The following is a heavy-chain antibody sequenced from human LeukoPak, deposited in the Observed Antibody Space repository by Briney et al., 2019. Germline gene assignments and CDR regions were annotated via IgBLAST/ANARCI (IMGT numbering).Heavy chain of an antibody. V-gene: IGHV3-33*06. Sequence: GRSLRLSCAASGFTFSSYGMHWVRQAPGKGLEWVAVIWYDGSNKYYADSVKGRFTISRDNSKNTLYLQMNSLRAEDTAVYYCAKDRWAGYSSGWYYFDYWGQGTLVTVSS. D-gene: IGHD6-19*01. J-gene: IGHJ4*02. CDR1: GFTFSSYG. CDR2: IWYDGSNK. CDR3: AKDRWAGYSSGWYYFDY.